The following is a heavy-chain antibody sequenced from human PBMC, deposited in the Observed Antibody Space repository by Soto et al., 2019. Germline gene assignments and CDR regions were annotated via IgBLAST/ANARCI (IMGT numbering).Heavy chain of an antibody. Sequence: ASVKVSCKASRYTFISYDINWVRQATGQGLEWMGWMNPKSANTGYAQKLQGRVTMTTDTSTSTAYMELRSLRSDDTAVYYCARDPPPPDYWGQGTLVTVSS. V-gene: IGHV1-8*01. J-gene: IGHJ4*02. CDR2: MNPKSANT. CDR1: RYTFISYD. CDR3: ARDPPPPDY.